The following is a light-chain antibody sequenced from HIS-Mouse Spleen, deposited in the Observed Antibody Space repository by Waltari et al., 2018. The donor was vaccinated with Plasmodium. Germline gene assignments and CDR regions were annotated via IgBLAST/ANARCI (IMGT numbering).Light chain of an antibody. J-gene: IGLJ3*02. Sequence: SYELTQQPSVSVSPGQTARITCSGDALPKQYAYRYQQKPGQAPVLVIYKDSERPSGIPERFSGSSSGTTVTLTISGVQAEDEADYYCQSADSSGTYWVFGGGTKLTVL. V-gene: IGLV3-25*03. CDR1: ALPKQY. CDR3: QSADSSGTYWV. CDR2: KDS.